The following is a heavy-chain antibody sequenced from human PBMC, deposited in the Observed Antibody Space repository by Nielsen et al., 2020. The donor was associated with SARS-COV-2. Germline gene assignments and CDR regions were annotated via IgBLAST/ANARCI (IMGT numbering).Heavy chain of an antibody. J-gene: IGHJ6*02. D-gene: IGHD1-7*01. CDR1: GYTFTDYY. Sequence: ASVKVSCKASGYTFTDYYIHWVRQAPGQRLEWMGWINPNSGGTNYAQKFQGRVTMTRDTSISTAYMELSRLRSDDTAVYYCARVELPPSYYYYGMDVWGQGTTVTVSS. CDR3: ARVELPPSYYYYGMDV. V-gene: IGHV1-2*02. CDR2: INPNSGGT.